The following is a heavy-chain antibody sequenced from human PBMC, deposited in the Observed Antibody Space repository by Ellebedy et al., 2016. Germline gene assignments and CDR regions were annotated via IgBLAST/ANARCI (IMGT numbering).Heavy chain of an antibody. CDR1: GYTFTSYY. J-gene: IGHJ5*02. Sequence: ASVKVSCKASGYTFTSYYMHWVRQAPGQGLEWMGIINPSGGSTSYAQKLQGRVTMTRDTSTSTVYMELSSLRSEDTAVYYCARAGQWLVPYNWFDPWGRGTLVTVSS. CDR2: INPSGGST. CDR3: ARAGQWLVPYNWFDP. V-gene: IGHV1-46*04. D-gene: IGHD6-19*01.